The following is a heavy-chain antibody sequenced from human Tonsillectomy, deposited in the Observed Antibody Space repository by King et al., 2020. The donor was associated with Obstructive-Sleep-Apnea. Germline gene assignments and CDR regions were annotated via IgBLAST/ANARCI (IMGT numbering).Heavy chain of an antibody. V-gene: IGHV4-30-4*07. Sequence: VQLQESGPGLVKPSQTLSLTCAVSGGSISSGAYSWSWIRQPPGKGLEWIGYIYYSGSTYYNPSLKSRVTISVDTSKNQFSLKLSSVTAADTAVYYCARGGGDCTNGVCYYYFDYWGQGTLVTVSS. J-gene: IGHJ4*02. CDR3: ARGGGDCTNGVCYYYFDY. CDR1: GGSISSGAYS. D-gene: IGHD2-8*01. CDR2: IYYSGST.